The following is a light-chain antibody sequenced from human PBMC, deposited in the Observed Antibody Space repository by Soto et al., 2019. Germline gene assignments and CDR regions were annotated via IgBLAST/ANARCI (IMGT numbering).Light chain of an antibody. V-gene: IGLV2-14*03. Sequence: QSALTQTASVSGSPGQSITISCTGTSSDVGGHNYVSWYQQHPGKAPKLMISDVTNRPSGVSDRFSGSKSGNTASLTISGLQAEDEADYYCSSYTSNSTLDVFGTGTKLT. CDR2: DVT. CDR1: SSDVGGHNY. J-gene: IGLJ1*01. CDR3: SSYTSNSTLDV.